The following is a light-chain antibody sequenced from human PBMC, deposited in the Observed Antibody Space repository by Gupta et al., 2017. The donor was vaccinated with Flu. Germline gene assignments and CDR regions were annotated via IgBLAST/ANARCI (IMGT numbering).Light chain of an antibody. Sequence: HSALTPLASVSGSPGQSIAISCTGTHSAVGDNNYVPWYQQHPGKAPKVMIYGVNNRTSGVSERLSGAKSGNTASLTSSGLQAEDETDYYCSAYILSSTSFVLGTGTKVTVL. CDR2: GVN. CDR1: HSAVGDNNY. J-gene: IGLJ1*01. V-gene: IGLV2-14*01. CDR3: SAYILSSTSFV.